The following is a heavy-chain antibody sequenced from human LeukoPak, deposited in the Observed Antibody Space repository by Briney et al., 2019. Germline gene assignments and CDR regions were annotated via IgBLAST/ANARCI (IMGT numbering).Heavy chain of an antibody. CDR2: FDPEDGET. D-gene: IGHD3-22*01. J-gene: IGHJ5*02. CDR3: ATVDGSGYYHEFDP. V-gene: IGHV1-24*01. CDR1: GYTLTELS. Sequence: ASVKVSCKVSGYTLTELSMHWVRQAPGKGLEWMGGFDPEDGETIYAQKFQGRVTMTEDTSTDTAYMELSSLRSEDTAVFYCATVDGSGYYHEFDPWGQGTLVTVSS.